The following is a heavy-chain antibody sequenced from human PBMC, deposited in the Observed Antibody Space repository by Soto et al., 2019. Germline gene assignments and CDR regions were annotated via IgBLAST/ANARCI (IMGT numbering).Heavy chain of an antibody. CDR2: INEDGSNS. CDR1: GFTFSSYW. V-gene: IGHV3-23*03. J-gene: IGHJ6*02. Sequence: PGGSLRLSCAASGFTFSSYWMSWVRQAPEKGLEWVSDINEDGSNSYYVDSVKGRFTISRDNSKNTLYLQMNSLRAEDTAVYYCAKSDIVLMAPMDVWGQGTTVTVS. CDR3: AKSDIVLMAPMDV. D-gene: IGHD2-8*01.